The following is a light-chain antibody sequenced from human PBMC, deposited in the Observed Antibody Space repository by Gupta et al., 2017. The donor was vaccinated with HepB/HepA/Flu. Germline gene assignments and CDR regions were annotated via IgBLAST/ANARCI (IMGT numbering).Light chain of an antibody. CDR3: QQCNSFPQT. CDR2: AAS. J-gene: IGKJ1*01. Sequence: SVGDRVTITCRASQDITNKLAWYQQKTGKAPKLLLYAASILKNGAPSRFTGRGSGTEFTLTISSLQPEDFATYFCQQCNSFPQTFGQGTKVEI. CDR1: QDITNK. V-gene: IGKV1-12*01.